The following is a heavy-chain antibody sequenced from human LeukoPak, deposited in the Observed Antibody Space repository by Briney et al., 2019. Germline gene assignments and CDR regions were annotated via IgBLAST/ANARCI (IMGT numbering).Heavy chain of an antibody. D-gene: IGHD7-27*01. CDR1: GYTFTTHD. CDR3: VRTPPNWGFDY. V-gene: IGHV1-8*01. Sequence: ASVKVSCKASGYTFTTHDINRVRQATGQGLEWLGWMSPNSGDTGYAQKFQGGVTMTSDSSISTAYMELSSLRSEDTAIYYCVRTPPNWGFDYWGQGTLVTVSS. CDR2: MSPNSGDT. J-gene: IGHJ4*02.